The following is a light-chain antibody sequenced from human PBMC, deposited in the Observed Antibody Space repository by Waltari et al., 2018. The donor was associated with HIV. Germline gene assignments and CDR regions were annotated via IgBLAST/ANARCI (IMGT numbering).Light chain of an antibody. J-gene: IGKJ3*01. CDR1: QSVFFSSNNKNF. CDR2: WAS. CDR3: QQYYTVPLT. V-gene: IGKV4-1*01. Sequence: TINCKSSQSVFFSSNNKNFLAWYQQKPGQAPKLLISWASTRESGVPARFSGSGSGTDFTLTISSLQPEDVAAYFCQQYYTVPLTFGPGTKVEIK.